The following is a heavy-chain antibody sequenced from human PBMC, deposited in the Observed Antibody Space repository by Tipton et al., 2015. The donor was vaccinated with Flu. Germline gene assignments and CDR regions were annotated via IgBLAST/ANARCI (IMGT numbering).Heavy chain of an antibody. D-gene: IGHD3-22*01. CDR1: GFTFSGSA. Sequence: SLRLSCAASGFTFSGSAMHWVRQASGRGLEWVGRIRSEGHSYETAYAASVKGRFTISRDDAENTAYLQMNSLKTEDTAVYYCTRHKYGDTSGYLADYWGQGTLVTVSS. CDR3: TRHKYGDTSGYLADY. CDR2: IRSEGHSYET. V-gene: IGHV3-73*01. J-gene: IGHJ4*02.